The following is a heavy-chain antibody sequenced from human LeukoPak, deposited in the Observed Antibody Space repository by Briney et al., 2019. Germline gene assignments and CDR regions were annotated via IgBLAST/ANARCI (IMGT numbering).Heavy chain of an antibody. Sequence: GGSLRLSCAASGFTFSDYYMSWIRQAPGKGLEWVSYISSSSSYTNYADSVTGRFTISRDNAKNSLYLQMNSLRAEDTAVYYCARDMGYGGIAGYLDFWGRGTLVTVSS. CDR2: ISSSSSYT. J-gene: IGHJ4*02. CDR3: ARDMGYGGIAGYLDF. CDR1: GFTFSDYY. V-gene: IGHV3-11*05. D-gene: IGHD4-23*01.